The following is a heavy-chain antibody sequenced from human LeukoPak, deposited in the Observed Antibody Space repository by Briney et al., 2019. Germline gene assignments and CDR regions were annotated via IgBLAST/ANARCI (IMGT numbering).Heavy chain of an antibody. CDR1: GYSFTNYD. V-gene: IGHV1-3*03. CDR2: INPDNGDT. CDR3: TLYNF. Sequence: ASVKVSCKASGYSFTNYDMHWVRQAPGQRLEWMGYINPDNGDTKYSQEFQGRVTITSDTSASTAYMELSSLTSEDMAVYYSTLYNFWGQGTLVTVSS. J-gene: IGHJ4*02. D-gene: IGHD2-2*02.